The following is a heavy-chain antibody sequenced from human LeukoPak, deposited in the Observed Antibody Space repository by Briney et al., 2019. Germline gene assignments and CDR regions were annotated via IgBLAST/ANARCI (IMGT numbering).Heavy chain of an antibody. CDR3: ANDGYCSSTSCYDGDYYYYYGMDV. CDR2: ISAYNGNT. D-gene: IGHD2-2*03. CDR1: GYTFTSYG. Sequence: ASVKVSCKASGYTFTSYGISWVRQAPGQGLEWMGWISAYNGNTNYAQKLQGRVTMTTDTSTSTAYMELRSLRSDDTAVYYCANDGYCSSTSCYDGDYYYYYGMDVWGQGTTVTVSS. V-gene: IGHV1-18*01. J-gene: IGHJ6*02.